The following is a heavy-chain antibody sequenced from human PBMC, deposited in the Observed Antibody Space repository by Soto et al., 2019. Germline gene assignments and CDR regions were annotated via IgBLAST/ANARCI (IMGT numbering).Heavy chain of an antibody. CDR1: GFTFSSYG. Sequence: PVGSLRLSCAASGFTFSSYGMHWVRQAPGKGLEWVAVISYDGSNKYYADSVKGRLTISRDNSKNMLYLQMNSLRAEDTAVYYCAKDRRLFYYDSSGYGMDVWGQGTTVTVSS. D-gene: IGHD3-22*01. V-gene: IGHV3-30*18. J-gene: IGHJ6*02. CDR3: AKDRRLFYYDSSGYGMDV. CDR2: ISYDGSNK.